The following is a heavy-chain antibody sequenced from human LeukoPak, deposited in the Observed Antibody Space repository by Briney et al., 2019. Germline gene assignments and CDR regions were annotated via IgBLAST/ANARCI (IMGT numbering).Heavy chain of an antibody. D-gene: IGHD2-15*01. Sequence: ASVKVSCKASGYTFTSYGISGVRQAPGQGREGMGWISAYNGNTNYAQKLHGRVTMTTDTSTSTAYMELRSLRSDDTAVYYWARDRDRYCSGGSCASGKDPWGQGTLVTVSS. CDR1: GYTFTSYG. CDR2: ISAYNGNT. J-gene: IGHJ5*02. CDR3: ARDRDRYCSGGSCASGKDP. V-gene: IGHV1-18*01.